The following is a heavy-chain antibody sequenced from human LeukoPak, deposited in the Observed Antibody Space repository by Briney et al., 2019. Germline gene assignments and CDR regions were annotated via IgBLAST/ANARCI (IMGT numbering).Heavy chain of an antibody. V-gene: IGHV4-34*01. Sequence: PSETLSLTCAVYGGSFSGYYWSWVRQPPGKGLEWIGEINPSGSTNYNPSLKSRVTLSVDTYKRQFSLKLSSVTAADTAVYYCARRSGSYSLWGQGTLVTVSS. CDR3: ARRSGSYSL. CDR1: GGSFSGYY. D-gene: IGHD3-10*01. J-gene: IGHJ4*02. CDR2: INPSGST.